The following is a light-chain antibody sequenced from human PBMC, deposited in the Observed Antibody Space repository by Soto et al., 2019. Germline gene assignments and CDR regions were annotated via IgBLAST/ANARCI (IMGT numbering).Light chain of an antibody. CDR2: ATS. J-gene: IGKJ1*01. Sequence: DIQMTQSPSSVSASVGDRVTITCRASQGIGSWLAWYQQKPGKDPKLLIYATSRLQSGVPSRFSGSGSATDFTLTISSLEPEDFAVYYCQHRSIWPVSFGQGTKVDIK. V-gene: IGKV1-12*01. CDR3: QHRSIWPVS. CDR1: QGIGSW.